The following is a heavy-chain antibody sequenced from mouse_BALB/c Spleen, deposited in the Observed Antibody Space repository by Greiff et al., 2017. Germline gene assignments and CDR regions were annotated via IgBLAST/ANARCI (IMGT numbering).Heavy chain of an antibody. Sequence: LVESGAELVRPGASVTLSCKASGYTFTDYEMHWVKQTPVHGLEWIGAIDPETGGTAYNQKFKGKATLTADKSSSTAYMELRSLTSEDSAVYYCTSQARGWFAYWGQGTLVTVSA. J-gene: IGHJ3*01. D-gene: IGHD3-1*01. CDR2: IDPETGGT. CDR3: TSQARGWFAY. V-gene: IGHV1-15*01. CDR1: GYTFTDYE.